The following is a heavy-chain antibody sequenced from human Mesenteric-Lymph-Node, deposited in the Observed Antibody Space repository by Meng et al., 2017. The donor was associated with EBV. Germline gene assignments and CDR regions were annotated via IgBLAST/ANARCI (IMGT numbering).Heavy chain of an antibody. D-gene: IGHD6-13*01. CDR2: INPSGGST. J-gene: IGHJ5*02. V-gene: IGHV1-46*01. CDR1: GSYD. Sequence: QVQLVQAGAEVKKTGASVKVSCKASGSYDINWVRQAAGQGLEWMGIINPSGGSTSYAQKFQGRVTMTRDTSTSTVYMELSSLRSEDTAVYYCARGLAAAPRGWFDPWGQGTLVTVSS. CDR3: ARGLAAAPRGWFDP.